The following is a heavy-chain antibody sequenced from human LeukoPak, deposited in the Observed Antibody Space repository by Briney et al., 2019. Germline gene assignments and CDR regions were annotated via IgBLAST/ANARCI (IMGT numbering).Heavy chain of an antibody. CDR3: AKNRDSSDYPRDFDF. V-gene: IGHV3-30*02. CDR2: IRHDGSYQ. CDR1: GFNFSSYG. D-gene: IGHD3-22*01. J-gene: IGHJ4*02. Sequence: GGSLRLSCAAFGFNFSSYGMHWVRQTPGKGLEWVGFIRHDGSYQQYADSVKGRFTVSRDNSKDMVYLQMNSLRTEDTAVYYCAKNRDSSDYPRDFDFWGQGTLVTVSS.